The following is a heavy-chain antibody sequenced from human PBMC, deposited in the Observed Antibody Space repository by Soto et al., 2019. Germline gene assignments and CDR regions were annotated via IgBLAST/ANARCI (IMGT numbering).Heavy chain of an antibody. D-gene: IGHD2-21*01. CDR1: GFIFSNYV. CDR3: AKRPRALIPFDS. CDR2: ISDSGGTS. J-gene: IGHJ4*02. V-gene: IGHV3-23*04. Sequence: EVQLVDSGGGLVQPGGSLRLSCAASGFIFSNYVMSWVRQAPGKGLEWVSSISDSGGTSYYADSVKGRFTISRDNSKNTLYLQMNSLRAEDTPIYYCAKRPRALIPFDSWGQGTLVTVSS.